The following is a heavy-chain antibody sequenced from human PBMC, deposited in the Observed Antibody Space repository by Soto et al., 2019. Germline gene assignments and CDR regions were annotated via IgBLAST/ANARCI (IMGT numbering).Heavy chain of an antibody. D-gene: IGHD6-13*01. V-gene: IGHV1-24*01. CDR3: ATEIAAAGIYLLLSSY. J-gene: IGHJ4*02. Sequence: ASVKVSCKVSGYTLTELSMHWVRQAPGKGLEWMGGFDPEDGETIYAQKFQGRVTMTEDTSTDTAYMELSSLRSEDTAVYYCATEIAAAGIYLLLSSYWGQGTMVTVYS. CDR1: GYTLTELS. CDR2: FDPEDGET.